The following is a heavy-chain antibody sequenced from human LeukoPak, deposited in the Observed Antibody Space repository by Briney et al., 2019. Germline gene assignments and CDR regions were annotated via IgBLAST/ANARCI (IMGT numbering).Heavy chain of an antibody. CDR1: GFTFNNYS. Sequence: GGSLRLSCAASGFTFNNYSMSWVRQAPGEGLEWVAFIRYDGSNKYYADSVKGRFTISRDNSKNTLYLQMNSLRAEDTAVYYCAKDGGDYSNYSGQYYFDYWGQGTLVTVSS. D-gene: IGHD4-11*01. CDR2: IRYDGSNK. CDR3: AKDGGDYSNYSGQYYFDY. V-gene: IGHV3-30*02. J-gene: IGHJ4*02.